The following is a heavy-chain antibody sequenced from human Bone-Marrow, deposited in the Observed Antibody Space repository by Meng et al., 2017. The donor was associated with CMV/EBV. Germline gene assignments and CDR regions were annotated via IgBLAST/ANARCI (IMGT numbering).Heavy chain of an antibody. Sequence: GESLKISCAASGFTFSSYSMNWVRQAPGKGLEWVAVISYDGSNKYYADSVKGRFTISRDNSKNTLYLQMNSLRAEDTAVYYCAREYYDFWSGWKRNYYYYGMDVWGQGTTVTVSS. J-gene: IGHJ6*02. D-gene: IGHD3-3*01. V-gene: IGHV3-30*03. CDR2: ISYDGSNK. CDR3: AREYYDFWSGWKRNYYYYGMDV. CDR1: GFTFSSYS.